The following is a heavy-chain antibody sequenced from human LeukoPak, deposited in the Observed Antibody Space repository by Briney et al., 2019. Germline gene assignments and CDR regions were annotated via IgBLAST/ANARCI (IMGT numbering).Heavy chain of an antibody. J-gene: IGHJ4*02. D-gene: IGHD3-10*01. CDR1: GGSISSSRYY. CDR2: IYYSGST. Sequence: SETLSLTCTVSGGSISSSRYYWGWIRQPPGKGLEWIGSIYYSGSTYYNPSLKSRVTISVDTSKNQFSLKLSSVTAADTAVYYCARSDYYGSGSYYRWGQGTLVTVSS. V-gene: IGHV4-39*01. CDR3: ARSDYYGSGSYYR.